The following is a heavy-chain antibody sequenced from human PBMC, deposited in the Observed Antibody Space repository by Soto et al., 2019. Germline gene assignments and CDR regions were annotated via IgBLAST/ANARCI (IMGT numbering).Heavy chain of an antibody. J-gene: IGHJ4*02. CDR1: GYTFTSYG. CDR2: ISAYNGNT. CDR3: ARDGHRRDQRNIEY. V-gene: IGHV1-18*01. Sequence: ASVKVSCKASGYTFTSYGISWVRQAPGQGLEWMGCISAYNGNTNYAQNLQGRVTMTTDTSTSTAYMELRSLRSDDTAVYYCARDGHRRDQRNIEYWGQGTLVPVSS. D-gene: IGHD1-1*01.